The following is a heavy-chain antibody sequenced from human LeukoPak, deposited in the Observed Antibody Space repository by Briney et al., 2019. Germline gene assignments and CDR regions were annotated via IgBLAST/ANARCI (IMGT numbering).Heavy chain of an antibody. J-gene: IGHJ3*02. D-gene: IGHD3-22*01. CDR1: GYTFTKYY. V-gene: IGHV1-46*01. Sequence: GASVKVSCKASGYTFTKYYIHWVRQAPGQGLEWMRIINPSAGSTNYAQKFQGRVTLTRDTSTSTVYMNVSNLRSEDTAVYYCARESLGSYKTVVIVARGHDAFDMWGQGTMVTVSS. CDR2: INPSAGST. CDR3: ARESLGSYKTVVIVARGHDAFDM.